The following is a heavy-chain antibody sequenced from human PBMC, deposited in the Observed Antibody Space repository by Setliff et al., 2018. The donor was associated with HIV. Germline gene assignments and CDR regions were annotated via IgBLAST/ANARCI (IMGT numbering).Heavy chain of an antibody. CDR1: GFTFSDHY. D-gene: IGHD1-26*01. V-gene: IGHV3-11*01. Sequence: GGSLRLSCAASGFTFSDHYMSWIRQAPGKGLEWVSSISGTATTIYYADSVTGRFTISRDNAKNSLFLQMNDLRPEDTAFYYCVKDGTPIGRYYQYFHVWGEGIMVTVSS. CDR3: VKDGTPIGRYYQYFHV. CDR2: ISGTATTI. J-gene: IGHJ6*04.